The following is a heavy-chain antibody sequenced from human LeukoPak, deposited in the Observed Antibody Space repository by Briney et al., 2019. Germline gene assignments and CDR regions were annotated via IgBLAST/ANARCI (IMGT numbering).Heavy chain of an antibody. CDR2: IIPIFGTA. CDR3: ARELSQQLVHFDY. D-gene: IGHD6-13*01. Sequence: GASVKVSCKAYGGTFSSYAISWVRQAPGQGLEWMGGIIPIFGTANYAQKFQGRVTMTRDTSISTAYMELSRLRSDDTAVYYCARELSQQLVHFDYWGQGTLVTVSS. CDR1: GGTFSSYA. V-gene: IGHV1-69*05. J-gene: IGHJ4*02.